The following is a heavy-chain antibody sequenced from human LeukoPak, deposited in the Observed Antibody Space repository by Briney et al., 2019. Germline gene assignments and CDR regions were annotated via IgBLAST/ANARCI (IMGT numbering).Heavy chain of an antibody. J-gene: IGHJ4*02. V-gene: IGHV3-21*01. CDR3: ARDRSSSSGRNYFDY. D-gene: IGHD6-6*01. CDR2: ISSCSSYI. CDR1: GFTSSSYS. Sequence: GGSLRLSCAASGFTSSSYSMNWVRQAPGKGLEWVSSISSCSSYIYYADSVKGRFTISRDNAKNSLYLQMNSLRAEDTAVYYCARDRSSSSGRNYFDYWGQGTLVTVSS.